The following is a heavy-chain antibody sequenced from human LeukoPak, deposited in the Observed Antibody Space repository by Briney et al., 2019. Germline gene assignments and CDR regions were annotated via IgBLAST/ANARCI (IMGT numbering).Heavy chain of an antibody. CDR2: ISGSGDTT. CDR1: GFTFSSYA. CDR3: AKQSRSSGWYPIDY. V-gene: IGHV3-23*01. D-gene: IGHD6-19*01. J-gene: IGHJ4*02. Sequence: GGSLRLSCAASGFTFSSYAMSWVRQAPGKGLEWVSAISGSGDTTYYADSVKGRFAISRDSSKNTLYLQMNSLRAEDTAVYYCAKQSRSSGWYPIDYWGQGTLVTVSS.